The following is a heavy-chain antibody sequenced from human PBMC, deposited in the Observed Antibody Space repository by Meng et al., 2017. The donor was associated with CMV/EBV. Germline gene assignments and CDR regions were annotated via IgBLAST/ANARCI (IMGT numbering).Heavy chain of an antibody. CDR3: TTEPDSSSWPPYYYYGMDV. CDR1: GFTFSNAW. J-gene: IGHJ6*02. Sequence: GALRLSCAASGFTFSNAWMSWVRQAPGKGLEWVGRIKSKTDGGTTDYAAPVKGRFTISRDDSKNTLYLQMNSLKTEDTAVYYCTTEPDSSSWPPYYYYGMDVWGQGTTVTVSS. D-gene: IGHD6-13*01. V-gene: IGHV3-15*01. CDR2: IKSKTDGGTT.